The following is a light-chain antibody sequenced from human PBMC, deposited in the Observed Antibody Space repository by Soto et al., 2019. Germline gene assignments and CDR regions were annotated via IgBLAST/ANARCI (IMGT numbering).Light chain of an antibody. CDR1: QRVSSSY. CDR3: QKYGSSPRT. V-gene: IGKV3-20*01. J-gene: IGKJ1*01. CDR2: GAS. Sequence: EIVLTQAPGTLSLSPGEVATLSCRASQRVSSSYLAWYQQKPGQATRLLIYGASSRATGIPDRFSGSGSGTDFTLTISRLEPEDFAVYYCQKYGSSPRTFGQGTKVDIK.